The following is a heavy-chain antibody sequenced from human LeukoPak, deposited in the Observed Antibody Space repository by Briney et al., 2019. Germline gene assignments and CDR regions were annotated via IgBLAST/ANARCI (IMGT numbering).Heavy chain of an antibody. Sequence: GGSLRLSCAASGXTFSSYGXHXXXXXXGKXXXXXAVIWYXGSNKYYXXSVKGRFXXXXXXXXXXLXLQMNSLRAEDTAVYYCAKDLQQQAYYYYMDVWGKGTTATVSS. CDR3: AKDLQQQAYYYYMDV. CDR2: IWYXGSNK. CDR1: GXTFSSYG. V-gene: IGHV3-33*06. J-gene: IGHJ6*03. D-gene: IGHD6-13*01.